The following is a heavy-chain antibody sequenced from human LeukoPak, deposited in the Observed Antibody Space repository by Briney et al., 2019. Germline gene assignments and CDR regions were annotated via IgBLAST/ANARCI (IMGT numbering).Heavy chain of an antibody. J-gene: IGHJ5*02. CDR2: ISAYNGNT. CDR1: GYTFTSYG. V-gene: IGHV1-18*01. CDR3: ARANYDFWSGYPNWFDP. Sequence: ASVTVSCKASGYTFTSYGISWVRQAPGQGLEWMGWISAYNGNTNYAQKLQGRVTMTTDTSTSTAYMELRSLRSDDTAVYYCARANYDFWSGYPNWFDPWGQGTLVTVSS. D-gene: IGHD3-3*01.